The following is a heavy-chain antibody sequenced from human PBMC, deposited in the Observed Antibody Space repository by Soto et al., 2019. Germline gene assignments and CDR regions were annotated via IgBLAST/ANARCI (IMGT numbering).Heavy chain of an antibody. V-gene: IGHV4-31*03. J-gene: IGHJ5*02. CDR2: IYYSGST. Sequence: QVQLQESGPGLVKPSQTLSLTCTVSGGSISSGDYYWSWIRQHPGKGLEWIGYIYYSGSTYYNPSLKSRVTISVDTSKSQFSLKVTSVTAADTAVYYCARWWRGSLQGFEPWGQGNLVSVSS. CDR3: ARWWRGSLQGFEP. CDR1: GGSISSGDYY. D-gene: IGHD3-3*01.